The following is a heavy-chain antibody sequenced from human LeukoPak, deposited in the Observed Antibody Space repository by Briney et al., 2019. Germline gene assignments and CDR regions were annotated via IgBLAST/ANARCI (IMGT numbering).Heavy chain of an antibody. CDR1: GFTFSNYG. CDR2: ISYDGTNQ. J-gene: IGHJ2*01. V-gene: IGHV3-30*18. CDR3: AKDPDPRYWYFDL. Sequence: PRGSSRLSCAASGFTFSNYGMHWVRQAPGKGLEWVALISYDGTNQYYADSVKGRFTISRDSFKNTLYLQMNSLRAEDTAVYYCAKDPDPRYWYFDLWGRGTLVPFSS.